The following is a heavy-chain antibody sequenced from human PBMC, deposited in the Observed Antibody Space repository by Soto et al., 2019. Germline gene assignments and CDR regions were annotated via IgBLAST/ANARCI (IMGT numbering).Heavy chain of an antibody. CDR1: GGSFSGYY. CDR2: INHSGYT. CDR3: ARMDGGYPDH. J-gene: IGHJ4*02. Sequence: QVQLQQWGAGLLKPSETLSLTCAVYGGSFSGYYWSWIRQPPGKGLEWIGEINHSGYTSYNPSLKSRVTISLDTSKNQFSLKLTSVTAADTAVYYCARMDGGYPDHWGQGNLVTVSS. V-gene: IGHV4-34*01. D-gene: IGHD2-15*01.